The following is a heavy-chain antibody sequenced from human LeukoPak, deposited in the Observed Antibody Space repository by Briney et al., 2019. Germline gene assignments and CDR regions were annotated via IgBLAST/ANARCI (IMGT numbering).Heavy chain of an antibody. CDR3: ARGGSNATYYDFWSGYYTDDY. CDR1: GFTFDDYA. J-gene: IGHJ4*02. D-gene: IGHD3-3*01. CDR2: ISWNSGSI. Sequence: GGSLRLSCAASGFTFDDYAMHWVRQAPGKGLEWVSGISWNSGSIGYADSVKGRFTISRDNAKNSLYLQMNSLRAEDTAVYYCARGGSNATYYDFWSGYYTDDYWGQGTLVTVSS. V-gene: IGHV3-9*01.